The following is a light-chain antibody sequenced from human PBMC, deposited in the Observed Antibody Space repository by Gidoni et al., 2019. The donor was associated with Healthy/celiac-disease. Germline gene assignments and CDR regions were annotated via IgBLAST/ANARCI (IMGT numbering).Light chain of an antibody. CDR1: QSVSSY. J-gene: IGKJ4*01. Sequence: EIVLTQSPATLSVSPGERATLSCRASQSVSSYLAWYQQKPGQDPRLLIYDASNRATGIPARFSGSGSGTDFTLTSSSQEHEDCAVYYCQQHSNRPPGELTFGEGTKVEIK. CDR2: DAS. CDR3: QQHSNRPPGELT. V-gene: IGKV3-11*01.